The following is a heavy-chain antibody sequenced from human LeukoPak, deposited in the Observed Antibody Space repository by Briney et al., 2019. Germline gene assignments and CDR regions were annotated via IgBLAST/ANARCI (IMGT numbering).Heavy chain of an antibody. D-gene: IGHD6-13*01. CDR3: ARDREQQLANAFDI. CDR2: ISSSSSYI. CDR1: GFTFSSYS. V-gene: IGHV3-21*01. Sequence: GGSLRLSCAASGFTFSSYSMNWVRQAPGKGLEWVSSISSSSSYIYYADSVKGRFTISRDNAKNSLYLQMNSLRAEDTAVYYCARDREQQLANAFDIWGQGTMVTVSS. J-gene: IGHJ3*02.